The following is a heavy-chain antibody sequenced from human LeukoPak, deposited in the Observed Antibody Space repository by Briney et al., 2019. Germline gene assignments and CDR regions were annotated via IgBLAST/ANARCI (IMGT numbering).Heavy chain of an antibody. CDR1: GGTFSSYA. D-gene: IGHD6-19*01. Sequence: GASVKVSCKASGGTFSSYAISWVRQAPGQGLEWMGGIIPIFGTANYAQKFQGRVTITADESTSTAYMELSSLRSEDTAVYYCAVPYSSPASFAFDPWGQETLVTVSS. CDR2: IIPIFGTA. J-gene: IGHJ5*02. V-gene: IGHV1-69*13. CDR3: AVPYSSPASFAFDP.